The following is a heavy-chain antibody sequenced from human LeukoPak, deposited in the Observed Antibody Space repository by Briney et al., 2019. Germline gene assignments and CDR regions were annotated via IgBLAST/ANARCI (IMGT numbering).Heavy chain of an antibody. CDR2: INGGGYRT. D-gene: IGHD3-22*01. Sequence: GGSLRLSCTASGLTFSSYAMTWVRQAPGKGLEWVSGINGGGYRTYYADSVKGRFTISRDNSKNTLYLQMNSLRAEDTAVYYCARYYYDTSGYPYFDYWGQGTLVTVSS. CDR1: GLTFSSYA. J-gene: IGHJ4*02. V-gene: IGHV3-23*01. CDR3: ARYYYDTSGYPYFDY.